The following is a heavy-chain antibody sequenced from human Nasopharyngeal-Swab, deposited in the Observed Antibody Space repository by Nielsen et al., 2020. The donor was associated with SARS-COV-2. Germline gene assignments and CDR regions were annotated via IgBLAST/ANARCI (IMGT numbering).Heavy chain of an antibody. D-gene: IGHD3-3*01. V-gene: IGHV3-53*01. CDR3: ARDRLEYDFWSGLRYYYGMDV. CDR2: IYSGGST. J-gene: IGHJ6*02. Sequence: GGSLRLSCAASGFTVSSNYMSWVRQAPGKGLGWVSVIYSGGSTYYADSVKGRFTISRDNSKNTLYLQMNSLRAEDTAVYYCARDRLEYDFWSGLRYYYGMDVWGQGTTVTVSS. CDR1: GFTVSSNY.